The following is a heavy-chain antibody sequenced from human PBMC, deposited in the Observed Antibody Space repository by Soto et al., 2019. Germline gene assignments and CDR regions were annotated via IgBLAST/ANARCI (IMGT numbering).Heavy chain of an antibody. CDR1: GYTFTSYG. Sequence: QVQLVQSGAEVKKPGASVKVSCKASGYTFTSYGISWVRQAPGQGLEWMGWISAYNGNTNYAQKLQGRGTMTTDTATSTAYVELRSMRSDDTAVDYCARVTTVVTPFYDFDYWGQGTLVTVSS. V-gene: IGHV1-18*01. J-gene: IGHJ4*02. CDR3: ARVTTVVTPFYDFDY. CDR2: ISAYNGNT. D-gene: IGHD4-17*01.